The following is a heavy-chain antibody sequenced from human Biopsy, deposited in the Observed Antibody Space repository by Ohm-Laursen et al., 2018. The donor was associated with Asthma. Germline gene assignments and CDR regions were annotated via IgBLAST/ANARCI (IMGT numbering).Heavy chain of an antibody. CDR3: VRDGTDDAFDI. D-gene: IGHD1-1*01. CDR1: GFSFSNFA. J-gene: IGHJ3*02. CDR2: ISKDASTQ. Sequence: SLRLSRAASGFSFSNFAIHWVRQAPGKELEWVGVISKDASTQDYVDSVKGRFTMARDNSKNTLDLQMNSLREEDTAVYYCVRDGTDDAFDIWGQGTVVSVSS. V-gene: IGHV3-30*01.